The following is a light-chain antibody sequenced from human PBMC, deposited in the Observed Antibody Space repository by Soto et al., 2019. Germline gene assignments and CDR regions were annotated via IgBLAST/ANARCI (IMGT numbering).Light chain of an antibody. CDR2: GAS. CDR3: HQYGSSPYT. Sequence: EIVLTQSPGTLSLSPGERATLSCRASQSVSSSYLAWYQQKPGQAPRLLIYGASSRATGIPDRFSSSGSGTDFTLTISRLETEDVAVYYCHQYGSSPYTFGQGTRLEIK. CDR1: QSVSSSY. V-gene: IGKV3-20*01. J-gene: IGKJ2*01.